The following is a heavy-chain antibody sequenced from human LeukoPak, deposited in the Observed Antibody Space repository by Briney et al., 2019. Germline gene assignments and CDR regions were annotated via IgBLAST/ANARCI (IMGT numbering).Heavy chain of an antibody. CDR1: GFTFSSYA. V-gene: IGHV3-30-3*01. CDR2: ISYDGNNK. D-gene: IGHD6-6*01. J-gene: IGHJ3*02. Sequence: GTSLRLSCAASGFTFSSYAMHWVRQAPGKGLEWVAVISYDGNNKYYADSVKGRFTSSRDNSKNTLYLQMNSLRAEDTAVYYCARNSYSSSSSAFDIWGQGTMVTVSS. CDR3: ARNSYSSSSSAFDI.